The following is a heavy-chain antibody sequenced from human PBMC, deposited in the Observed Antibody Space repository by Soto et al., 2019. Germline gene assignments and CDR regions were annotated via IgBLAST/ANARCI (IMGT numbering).Heavy chain of an antibody. V-gene: IGHV3-11*01. CDR1: GFTFSDYY. CDR2: ISSSGISI. CDR3: AREEGEYYFAY. D-gene: IGHD3-16*01. J-gene: IGHJ4*02. Sequence: GGSLRLSCAASGFTFSDYYMGWIRQAPGKGLEWVSYISSSGISIYYGDSVKGRFTISRDNAKNSLYLQMNSLRAEDTAVYYCAREEGEYYFAYWDQGALVTVSS.